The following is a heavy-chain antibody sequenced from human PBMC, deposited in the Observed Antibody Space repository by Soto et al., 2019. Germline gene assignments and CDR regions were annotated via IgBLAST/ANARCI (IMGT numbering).Heavy chain of an antibody. V-gene: IGHV4-30-4*08. Sequence: SETLSLTCTVSGGSISSGGYYWSWIRQHPGKGLEWIGYIFSSGTTYYNPSLKSRLTMSLDASQNQFSLKLNSLTDPDTAVYFCARVPSTFDYYCAMDVWGQGTTVTVSS. CDR1: GGSISSGGYY. D-gene: IGHD3-16*01. J-gene: IGHJ6*02. CDR3: ARVPSTFDYYCAMDV. CDR2: IFSSGTT.